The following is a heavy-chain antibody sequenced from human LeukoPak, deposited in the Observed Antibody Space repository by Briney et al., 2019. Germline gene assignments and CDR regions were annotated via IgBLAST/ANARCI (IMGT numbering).Heavy chain of an antibody. CDR1: GFTFWSYG. Sequence: GGSLRLSCSASGFTFWSYGMHWVRQAPGKGLEWVAVISYDGSNKYYADSVKGRFTISRDNSKNTLYLQMNSLRAEDTAVYYCAKGATVTTSLDYWGQGTPVTVSS. CDR3: AKGATVTTSLDY. V-gene: IGHV3-30*18. D-gene: IGHD4-17*01. J-gene: IGHJ4*02. CDR2: ISYDGSNK.